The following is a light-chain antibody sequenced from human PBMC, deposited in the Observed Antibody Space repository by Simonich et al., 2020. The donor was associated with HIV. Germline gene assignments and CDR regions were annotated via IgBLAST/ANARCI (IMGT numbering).Light chain of an antibody. CDR1: QCISSY. Sequence: IQLTQSPSFLSASVGDRVTITGRARQCISSYLAWSQQKPGKAPKLLINAGSTLQSGVPARFSGSGSGTEFTLTISSLQPEDFATYYCQHLNSVPFTFGPGTKVDI. J-gene: IGKJ3*01. CDR2: AGS. V-gene: IGKV1-9*01. CDR3: QHLNSVPFT.